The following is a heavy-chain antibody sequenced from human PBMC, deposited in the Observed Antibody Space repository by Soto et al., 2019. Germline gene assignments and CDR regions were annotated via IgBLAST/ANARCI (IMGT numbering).Heavy chain of an antibody. Sequence: ASVKVSCKASGGTFSSYAISWVRQAPGQGLEWMGGIIPIFGTANYAQKFQGRVTITADESTSTAYMELSSLRSEDTAVYYCARDLGVPYYDFLSGSPNPPPRLDVWGQGTTVT. CDR3: ARDLGVPYYDFLSGSPNPPPRLDV. CDR1: GGTFSSYA. J-gene: IGHJ6*02. D-gene: IGHD3-3*01. CDR2: IIPIFGTA. V-gene: IGHV1-69*13.